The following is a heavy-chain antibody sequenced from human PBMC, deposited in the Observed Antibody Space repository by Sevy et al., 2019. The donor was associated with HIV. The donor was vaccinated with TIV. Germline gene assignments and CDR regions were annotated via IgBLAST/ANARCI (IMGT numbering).Heavy chain of an antibody. CDR1: GGTFSSHA. CDR3: ARPRVYYDVWNGYPPFDY. D-gene: IGHD3-3*01. V-gene: IGHV1-69*13. J-gene: IGHJ4*02. CDR2: INPMSATG. Sequence: ASVKVSCKTSGGTFSSHAINWMRLAPGQGLEWMGGINPMSATGNYAQTFAQTFQGRLTITADESTSTVYMELSSLRSEGTAVYYYARPRVYYDVWNGYPPFDYWGQGTQVTVSS.